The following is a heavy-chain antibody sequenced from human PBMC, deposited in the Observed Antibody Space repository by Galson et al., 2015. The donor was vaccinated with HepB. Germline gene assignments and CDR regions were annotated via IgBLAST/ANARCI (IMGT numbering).Heavy chain of an antibody. CDR3: ARDPLTNYDVLTGHYSTAGFDC. D-gene: IGHD3-9*01. CDR2: TDCRSKCYN. J-gene: IGHJ4*02. V-gene: IGHV6-1*01. Sequence: CAISGDSVSSNTAAWNWIRQSPSRGLEWLGRTDCRSKCYNDYALPVKRRRTINADTSKNQFSLQLNSGTPEDTAVYYCARDPLTNYDVLTGHYSTAGFDCWGQGSLVTVSS. CDR1: GDSVSSNTAA.